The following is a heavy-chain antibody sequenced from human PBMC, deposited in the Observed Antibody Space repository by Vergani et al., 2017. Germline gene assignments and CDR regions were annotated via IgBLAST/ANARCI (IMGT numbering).Heavy chain of an antibody. J-gene: IGHJ5*02. CDR1: GFTFSSAW. D-gene: IGHD1-1*01. V-gene: IGHV3-15*01. CDR3: AKDAGTGYNWFDP. CDR2: IRPKTDGETT. Sequence: EVQPVESGGGLVKPGGSLRLSCTTSGFTFSSAWMSWVRQAPGKGLEWVARIRPKTDGETTDYAAPVKGRFTISRDDSKNTLYLQMNSLKTEDTAVYYCAKDAGTGYNWFDPWGQGTLVTVSS.